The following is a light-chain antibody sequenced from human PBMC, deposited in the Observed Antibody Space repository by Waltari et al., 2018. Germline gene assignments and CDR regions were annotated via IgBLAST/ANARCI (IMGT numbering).Light chain of an antibody. CDR1: SSNIAVNT. Sequence: QSVLTHPPSASGTPGQTVSSSCSGGSSNIAVNTVNWYQQLPGMAPKLLINGNNQRPSGVPDRFSGSKSGTSSSLAISGLQSEDEADYYCAAWDDSLYGRVFGGGTKLTVL. J-gene: IGLJ2*01. CDR3: AAWDDSLYGRV. V-gene: IGLV1-44*01. CDR2: GNN.